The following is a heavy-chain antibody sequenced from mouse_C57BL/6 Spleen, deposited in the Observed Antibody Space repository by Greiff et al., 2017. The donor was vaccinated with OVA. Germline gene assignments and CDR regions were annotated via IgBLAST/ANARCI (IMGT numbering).Heavy chain of an antibody. CDR2: IDPNSGGT. CDR1: GYTFTSYW. CDR3: ASDYGSSYGYWYFDV. J-gene: IGHJ1*03. D-gene: IGHD1-1*01. V-gene: IGHV1-72*01. Sequence: QVQLKQPGAELVKPGASVKLSCKASGYTFTSYWMHWVKQRPGRGLEWIGRIDPNSGGTKYNEKFKSKATLTVDKPSSTAYMQLSSLTSEDSAGDYCASDYGSSYGYWYFDVWGTGTTVTVSS.